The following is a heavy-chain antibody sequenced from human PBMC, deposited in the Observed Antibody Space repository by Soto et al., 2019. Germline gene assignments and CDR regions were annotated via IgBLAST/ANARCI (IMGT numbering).Heavy chain of an antibody. CDR1: GLTFSNYA. J-gene: IGHJ4*02. CDR2: MSGSSSTT. D-gene: IGHD2-21*01. V-gene: IGHV3-23*01. Sequence: GGSLRLSCATSGLTFSNYAMSWVRQAPGGGLEWVSSMSGSSSTTYYADSVRGRFTISRDRSKNTLYLQMSSLRAEDTALYYCAKNQEREFPRFIDFWGQVTLFTVCS. CDR3: AKNQEREFPRFIDF.